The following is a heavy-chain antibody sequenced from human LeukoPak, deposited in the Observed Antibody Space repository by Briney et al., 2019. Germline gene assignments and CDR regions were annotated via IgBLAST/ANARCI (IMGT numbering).Heavy chain of an antibody. CDR2: ISNDGSNK. CDR3: AKILRMIIVEQIDY. D-gene: IGHD3-22*01. Sequence: PGRSLRLSCAASGFTFSSYGMHSVRQAPGKGLEWVAVISNDGSNKYYADSVKGRFTISRDNSKNTLYLQMNSLRVEDTAVYYCAKILRMIIVEQIDYWGQGTLVTVSS. CDR1: GFTFSSYG. V-gene: IGHV3-30*18. J-gene: IGHJ4*02.